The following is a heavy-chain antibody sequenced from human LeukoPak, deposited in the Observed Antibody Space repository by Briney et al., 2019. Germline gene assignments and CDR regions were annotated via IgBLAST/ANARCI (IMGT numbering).Heavy chain of an antibody. J-gene: IGHJ4*02. V-gene: IGHV1-2*06. CDR1: GYSFTDYY. Sequence: ASVKVSCKASGYSFTDYYIHWVRQAPGQGLEWVGRINPNSGGTNYAQNFQGRVTMTRDTSISTGYTELSSLRSDDTAVYYCASIGSGSYYGGYDYWGQGALVTVSS. CDR3: ASIGSGSYYGGYDY. CDR2: INPNSGGT. D-gene: IGHD1-26*01.